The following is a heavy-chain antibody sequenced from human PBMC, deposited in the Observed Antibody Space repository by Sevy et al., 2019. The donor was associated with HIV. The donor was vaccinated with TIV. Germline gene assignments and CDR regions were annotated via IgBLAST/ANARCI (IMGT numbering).Heavy chain of an antibody. Sequence: GGSLRLSCTGSGFTFGDYAMSWVRQAPGKGLEWVAFLKHKAYGGTLDYAASVKGRFSISRDDSKSIAHLQMNDLKTEDTAIYYCTRWKGARSIFDYWGQGALVTVSP. CDR3: TRWKGARSIFDY. V-gene: IGHV3-49*04. D-gene: IGHD1-1*01. CDR1: GFTFGDYA. J-gene: IGHJ4*02. CDR2: LKHKAYGGTL.